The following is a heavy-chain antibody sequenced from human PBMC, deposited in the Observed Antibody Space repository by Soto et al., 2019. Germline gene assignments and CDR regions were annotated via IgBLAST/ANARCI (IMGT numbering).Heavy chain of an antibody. CDR3: ARDGGRHSGGIDY. CDR2: IIPIFGTA. CDR1: GGTFSSYS. J-gene: IGHJ4*02. V-gene: IGHV1-69*01. D-gene: IGHD1-26*01. Sequence: QVQLVQSGAEVKKPGSSVKVSCKASGGTFSSYSINWVRQAPGQGLEWMGEIIPIFGTANYAQKFQGRVTITADEATSTAYIDLSSLRSDDTAVYYCARDGGRHSGGIDYWGQGTLVTVSS.